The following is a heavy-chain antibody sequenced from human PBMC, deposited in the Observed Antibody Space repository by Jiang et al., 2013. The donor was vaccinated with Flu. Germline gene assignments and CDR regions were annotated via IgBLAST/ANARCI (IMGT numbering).Heavy chain of an antibody. Sequence: LLKPSETLSLTCTVSGASISSNYHYWGWIRQPQEGLEWIGTIHYTGSTYYNPSLKSRLTISVDTSKNQFSLNMNSVTAADTAVYYCARGRSGPDNWGQGTLVTVSS. CDR1: GASISSNYHY. V-gene: IGHV4-39*07. CDR3: ARGRSGPDN. CDR2: IHYTGST. D-gene: IGHD3-3*01. J-gene: IGHJ1*01.